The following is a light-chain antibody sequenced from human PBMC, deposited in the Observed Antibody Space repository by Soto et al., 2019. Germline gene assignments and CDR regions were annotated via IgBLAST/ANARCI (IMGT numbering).Light chain of an antibody. CDR3: QQYGASRT. CDR1: PSVRGTY. CDR2: EAS. V-gene: IGKV3-20*01. Sequence: IELTQSPGTLSLSPGERATLSCRASPSVRGTYIAWYQQRPGQAPRLLIYEASTRAPGIPDRSSGSETGTDFTLTISRLEPEDFAVYYCQQYGASRTFGQGTKVEI. J-gene: IGKJ1*01.